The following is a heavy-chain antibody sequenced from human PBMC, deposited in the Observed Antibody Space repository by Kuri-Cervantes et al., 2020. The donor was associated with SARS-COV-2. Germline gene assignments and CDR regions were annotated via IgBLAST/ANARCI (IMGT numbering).Heavy chain of an antibody. D-gene: IGHD2-15*01. J-gene: IGHJ6*02. CDR3: ARTGLPGWYYYYGMDV. Sequence: GGSLRLSCAASGFTFSSYAMSWVRQAPGKGLEWVSYISSSGSTIYYADSVKGRFTISRDNAKNSLYRQMNSLRAEDTAVYYCARTGLPGWYYYYGMDVWGQGTTVTVSS. CDR1: GFTFSSYA. V-gene: IGHV3-48*04. CDR2: ISSSGSTI.